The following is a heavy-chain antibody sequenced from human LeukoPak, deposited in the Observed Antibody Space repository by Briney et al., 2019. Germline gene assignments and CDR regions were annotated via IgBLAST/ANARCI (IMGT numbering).Heavy chain of an antibody. CDR3: ATKRADYSSGWYAYYYYMDV. D-gene: IGHD6-19*01. CDR2: INHRGST. J-gene: IGHJ6*03. Sequence: PSETLSLTCAVYGGSFSGYYWSWIRQPPGKGLEWIGEINHRGSTNYNPSLKSRVTISVDTSKNQFSLKLSSVTAADTAVYYCATKRADYSSGWYAYYYYMDVWGKGTTVTISS. CDR1: GGSFSGYY. V-gene: IGHV4-34*01.